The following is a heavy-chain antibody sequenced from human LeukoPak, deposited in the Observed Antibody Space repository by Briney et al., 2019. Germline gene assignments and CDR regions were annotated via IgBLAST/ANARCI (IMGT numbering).Heavy chain of an antibody. CDR3: ARVGKRGYDYDDY. CDR2: INHSGST. CDR1: GGSFSGYY. V-gene: IGHV4-34*01. D-gene: IGHD5-12*01. J-gene: IGHJ4*02. Sequence: RPSETLSLTCAVYGGSFSGYYWSWIRQPPGKGXXXXGEINHSGSTNYNPSLKSRVTISVDTSKNQFSLKLSSVTAADTAVYYCARVGKRGYDYDDYWGQGTLVTVSS.